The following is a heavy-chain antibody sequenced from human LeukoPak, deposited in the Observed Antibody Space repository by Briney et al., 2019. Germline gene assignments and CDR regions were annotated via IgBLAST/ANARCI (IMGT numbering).Heavy chain of an antibody. V-gene: IGHV1-69*04. CDR3: ARDMDNYYYGMDV. J-gene: IGHJ6*02. CDR1: GGTFSSYA. Sequence: SVKVSCKASGGTFSSYAISWVRQAPGQGLEWMGRIIPILGIANYAQKFQGRVTITADKSTSTAYMELSSLRSEDTAVYYCARDMDNYYYGMDVWGQGTTVNVSS. CDR2: IIPILGIA. D-gene: IGHD2-2*03.